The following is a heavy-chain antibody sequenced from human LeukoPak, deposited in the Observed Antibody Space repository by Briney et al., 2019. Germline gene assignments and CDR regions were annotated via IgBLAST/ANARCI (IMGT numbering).Heavy chain of an antibody. CDR1: GFTFSSYS. Sequence: GGSLRLSCAASGFTFSSYSMNWVRQAPGKGLEWVSSISSSSSYIYYADSVKGRFTISRDNAKNSLYLQMNSLRAEDTAVYYCARAFGDYPFDYWGQGTLVTVSS. D-gene: IGHD4-17*01. V-gene: IGHV3-21*01. J-gene: IGHJ4*02. CDR2: ISSSSSYI. CDR3: ARAFGDYPFDY.